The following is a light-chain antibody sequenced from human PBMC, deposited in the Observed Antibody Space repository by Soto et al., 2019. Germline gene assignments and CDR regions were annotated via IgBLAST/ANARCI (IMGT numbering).Light chain of an antibody. CDR3: AAWDDSLRGWV. J-gene: IGLJ3*02. CDR1: NSNVGNNT. Sequence: QSVLTQPPSASGTPGQRVTISCSGSNSNVGNNTVNWYQQFPGTSPRLLIYRDSQRPSGVPDRFSGSKSGTSASLAISGLRSEDEADYYCAAWDDSLRGWVFGGGTQLTVL. V-gene: IGLV1-47*01. CDR2: RDS.